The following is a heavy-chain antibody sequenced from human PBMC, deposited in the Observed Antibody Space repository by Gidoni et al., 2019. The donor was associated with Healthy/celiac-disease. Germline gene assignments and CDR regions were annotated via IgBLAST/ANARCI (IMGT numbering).Heavy chain of an antibody. CDR3: AKGGGFLEWFGY. Sequence: EVQLLESGGGLVQPGGSLRLSCPASGFTFSSYAMSWVRQAPGKGLEWVSAISGSGGSTYYADSVKGRFTISRDNSKNTLYLQMNSLRAEDTAVYYCAKGGGFLEWFGYWGQGTLVTVSS. V-gene: IGHV3-23*01. CDR1: GFTFSSYA. J-gene: IGHJ4*02. D-gene: IGHD3-3*01. CDR2: ISGSGGST.